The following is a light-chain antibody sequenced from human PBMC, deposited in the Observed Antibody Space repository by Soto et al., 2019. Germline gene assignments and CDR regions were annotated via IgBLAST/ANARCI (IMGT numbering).Light chain of an antibody. CDR3: QQYGSSPIT. V-gene: IGKV3D-20*01. CDR2: DAS. CDR1: QSVSSSY. Sequence: EIVLTQSPATLSLSPGERATLSCGASQSVSSSYLAWYQQKPGLAPRLLIYDASSRATGIPDRFSGSGSGTDFTLTISRLEPEDFAVYNCQQYGSSPITFGQGTRLEIK. J-gene: IGKJ5*01.